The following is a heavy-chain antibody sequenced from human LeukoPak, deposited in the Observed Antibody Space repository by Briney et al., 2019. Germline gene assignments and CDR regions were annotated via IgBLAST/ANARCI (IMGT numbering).Heavy chain of an antibody. CDR2: IYTSGST. Sequence: PSETLSLTCTVSGGSISSYYWSWIRQPAGKGLEWIGRIYTSGSTNYNPSLKSRVTMSVDTSKNQFSPKLSSVTAADTAVYYCARDYRGPGIAVAGTLTYYYYYGMDVWGQGTTVTVSS. J-gene: IGHJ6*02. D-gene: IGHD6-19*01. V-gene: IGHV4-4*07. CDR3: ARDYRGPGIAVAGTLTYYYYYGMDV. CDR1: GGSISSYY.